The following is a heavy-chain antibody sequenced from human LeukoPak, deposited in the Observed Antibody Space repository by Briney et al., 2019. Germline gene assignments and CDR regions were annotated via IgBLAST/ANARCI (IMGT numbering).Heavy chain of an antibody. Sequence: TSETLSLTCTVSGYSISSGYYWGWIRQPPGKGLEWIGSIYHSGSTYYNPSLKSRVTISVDTSKNQFSLKLSSVTAADTAVYYCAITTVTTTGAAFDIWGQGTMVTVSS. CDR2: IYHSGST. CDR3: AITTVTTTGAAFDI. J-gene: IGHJ3*02. CDR1: GYSISSGYY. V-gene: IGHV4-38-2*02. D-gene: IGHD4-17*01.